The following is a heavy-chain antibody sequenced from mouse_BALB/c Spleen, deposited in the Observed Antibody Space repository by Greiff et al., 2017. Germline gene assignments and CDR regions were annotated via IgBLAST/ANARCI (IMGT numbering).Heavy chain of an antibody. CDR1: GFTFNTYA. CDR2: IRSKSNNYAT. Sequence: EVQLVESGGGLVQPKGSLKLSCAASGFTFNTYAMHWVCQAPGKGLEWVARIRSKSNNYATYYADSVKDRFTISRDDSQSMLYLQMNNLKTEDTAMYYCVREGSHEAMDYWGQGTSVTVSS. CDR3: VREGSHEAMDY. V-gene: IGHV10-3*03. J-gene: IGHJ4*01.